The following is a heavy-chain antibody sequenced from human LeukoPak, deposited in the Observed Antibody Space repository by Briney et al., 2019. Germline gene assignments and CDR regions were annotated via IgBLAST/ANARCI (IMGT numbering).Heavy chain of an antibody. D-gene: IGHD6-19*01. CDR1: GFTFSNYW. Sequence: GSLRLSCAASGFTFSNYWMHCVRQAPRKGLVWVSRISSDRSSTSYEDSVKGRFAISRNNAKNTVFLQMNSLRAEDTAVYYCARSVTVAGTGSDFWGQGTLVTISS. CDR2: ISSDRSST. CDR3: ARSVTVAGTGSDF. J-gene: IGHJ4*02. V-gene: IGHV3-74*01.